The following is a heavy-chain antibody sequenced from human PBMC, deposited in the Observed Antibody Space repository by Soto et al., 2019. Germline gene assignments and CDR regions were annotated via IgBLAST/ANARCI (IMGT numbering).Heavy chain of an antibody. CDR2: IYYSGST. CDR1: GSSISSGGYY. CDR3: AMRDDSSGLGRKH. V-gene: IGHV4-31*03. Sequence: QVQLQESGPGLVKPSQTLSLTCTVSGSSISSGGYYWSWIRQHPGKGLEWIGYIYYSGSTYYNPSLKSRVTISVDTSKNQFSLKLSSVTAADTAVYYCAMRDDSSGLGRKHWGQGTLVTVSS. J-gene: IGHJ4*02. D-gene: IGHD3-22*01.